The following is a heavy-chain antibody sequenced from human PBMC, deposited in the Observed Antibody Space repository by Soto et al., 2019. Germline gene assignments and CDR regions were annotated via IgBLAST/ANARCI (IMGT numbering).Heavy chain of an antibody. CDR1: GFTFSSYS. D-gene: IGHD5-12*01. V-gene: IGHV3-48*01. Sequence: GGSLRLSCAASGFTFSSYSMNWVRQAPGKGLEWVSYISSSSSTIYYADSVKGRFTISRDNAKNSLYLQMNSLRAEDTAVYYCAREGGYDSLGFWGQGTLVTVSS. CDR2: ISSSSSTI. J-gene: IGHJ4*02. CDR3: AREGGYDSLGF.